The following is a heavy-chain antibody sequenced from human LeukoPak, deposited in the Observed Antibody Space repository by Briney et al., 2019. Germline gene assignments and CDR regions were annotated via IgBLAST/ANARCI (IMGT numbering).Heavy chain of an antibody. J-gene: IGHJ3*01. D-gene: IGHD1-26*01. CDR2: SRNKGNSDIT. V-gene: IGHV3-72*01. CDR3: AKGYSGLLIYALDV. Sequence: GGSLRLSCAGSGFTFSDHYIDWVRQAPGKGPEWVGRSRNKGNSDITEYAASVKGRFSISRDDSKNLQFLQMNGLRTEDTAVYHCAKGYSGLLIYALDVWGQGTGVTVSS. CDR1: GFTFSDHY.